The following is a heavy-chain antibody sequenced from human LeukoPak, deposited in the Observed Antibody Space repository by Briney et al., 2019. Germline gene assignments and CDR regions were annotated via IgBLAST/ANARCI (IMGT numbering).Heavy chain of an antibody. CDR1: GGTFSSYA. D-gene: IGHD3-10*01. V-gene: IGHV1-69*04. Sequence: SVKVSCKASGGTFSSYAISWERQAPGQGLEWMGRIIPILGIANYAQKFQGRVTITADKSTSTAYMELSSLRSEDTAVYYCASAVGFGESALDAFDIWGQGTMVTVSS. J-gene: IGHJ3*02. CDR3: ASAVGFGESALDAFDI. CDR2: IIPILGIA.